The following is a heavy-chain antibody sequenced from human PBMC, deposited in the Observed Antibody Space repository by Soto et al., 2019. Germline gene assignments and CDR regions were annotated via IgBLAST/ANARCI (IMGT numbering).Heavy chain of an antibody. J-gene: IGHJ4*02. CDR3: ASSAGGVRYFDWFGFFDY. CDR2: ISYDGSNK. Sequence: GGSLRLSCAASGFTFSSYGMHWVRQAPGKGLEWVAVISYDGSNKYYADSVKGRFTISRDNSKNTLYLQMNSLRAEDTAVYYCASSAGGVRYFDWFGFFDYWGQGTLVTVSS. D-gene: IGHD3-9*01. CDR1: GFTFSSYG. V-gene: IGHV3-30*03.